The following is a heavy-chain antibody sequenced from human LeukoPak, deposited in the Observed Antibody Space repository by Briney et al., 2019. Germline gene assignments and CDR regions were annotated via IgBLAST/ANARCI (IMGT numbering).Heavy chain of an antibody. CDR1: GYTFTGYY. D-gene: IGHD6-13*01. CDR2: INPNSGGT. V-gene: IGHV1-2*02. CDR3: ARDLLTAAGGGY. Sequence: GASVKVSCKASGYTFTGYYMHWVRQAPGQGLEWMGWINPNSGGTNYAQKFQGGVTMTRDTSISTAYTELSRLRSDDTAVYYCARDLLTAAGGGYWGLGTLVTVSS. J-gene: IGHJ4*02.